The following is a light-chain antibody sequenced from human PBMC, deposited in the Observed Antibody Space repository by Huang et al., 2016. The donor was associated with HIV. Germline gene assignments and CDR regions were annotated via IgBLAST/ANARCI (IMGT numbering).Light chain of an antibody. CDR3: MHSTQHPYT. V-gene: IGKV2D-29*01. CDR1: QSLLHSDGKTY. J-gene: IGKJ2*01. CDR2: EFS. Sequence: DIVMTQTPLSLSVTPGQPASISCQSSQSLLHSDGKTYLNWYLQKPGQPPQLLIYEFSNRFAGVPYRFSGSGSGTDFTVKISRVEAEDVGVYYCMHSTQHPYTFGQGTKLEIK.